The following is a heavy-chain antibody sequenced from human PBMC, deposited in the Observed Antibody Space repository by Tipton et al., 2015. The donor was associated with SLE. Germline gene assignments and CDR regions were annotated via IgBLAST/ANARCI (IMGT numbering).Heavy chain of an antibody. J-gene: IGHJ4*02. D-gene: IGHD6-6*01. CDR1: GGSITSGTYY. CDR3: ARTLAAQIDY. CDR2: IYTSGST. V-gene: IGHV4-61*09. Sequence: TLSLTCSVSGGSITSGTYYWSWIRQPAGKGLEWIGHIYTSGSTKYNPSLQSRVTISVDTSKNQFSLKLSSVTAADTAVYYCARTLAAQIDYWGQGTLVTVSS.